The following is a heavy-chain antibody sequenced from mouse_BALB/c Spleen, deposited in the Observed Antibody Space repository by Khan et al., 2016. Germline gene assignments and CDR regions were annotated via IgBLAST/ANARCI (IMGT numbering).Heavy chain of an antibody. J-gene: IGHJ1*01. V-gene: IGHV1S29*02. CDR1: GYTFTDYN. CDR2: IYPYNGGT. CDR3: ARSNDWYFDV. Sequence: VRLQQSGPDLVKPGASVKISCKASGYTFTDYNMHWVKQSHGKSLEWIGYIYPYNGGTGSNQKFKNKATLTVDNSSSTASMELRSLTSEVSAVYYCARSNDWYFDVWGAGTTGTVSS.